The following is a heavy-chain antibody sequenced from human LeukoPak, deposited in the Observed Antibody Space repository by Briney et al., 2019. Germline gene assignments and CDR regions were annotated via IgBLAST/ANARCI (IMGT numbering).Heavy chain of an antibody. D-gene: IGHD2-2*01. CDR1: GYTFTGYY. J-gene: IGHJ4*02. V-gene: IGHV1-2*02. CDR2: INPNSGGT. Sequence: GASVKVSCKASGYTFTGYYMHWVRLAPGQGLEWMGWINPNSGGTNYAQKFQGRVTMTRDTSISTAYMELSRLRSDDTAVYYCAREAVVVPAAYFDYWGQGTLVTVSS. CDR3: AREAVVVPAAYFDY.